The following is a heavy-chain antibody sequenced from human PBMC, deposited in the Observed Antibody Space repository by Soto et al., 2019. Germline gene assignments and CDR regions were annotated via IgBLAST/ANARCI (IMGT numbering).Heavy chain of an antibody. V-gene: IGHV4-34*01. J-gene: IGHJ4*02. Sequence: SETLSLTCAVYGGSFSGYYWSWIRQPPGKGLEWIGYIYHSGTTYYNPSLKSRVTISADTSMNQFSLALTSVTAADTAMYYCARGSTTEKVDSWGQGILVTVSS. CDR1: GGSFSGYY. CDR2: IYHSGTT. CDR3: ARGSTTEKVDS.